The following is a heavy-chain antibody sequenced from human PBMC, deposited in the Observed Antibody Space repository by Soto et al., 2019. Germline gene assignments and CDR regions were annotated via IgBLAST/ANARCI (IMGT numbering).Heavy chain of an antibody. CDR1: GFTFSSYA. J-gene: IGHJ4*02. V-gene: IGHV3-64*04. D-gene: IGHD6-13*01. CDR3: AKEEGPYSSSWSGECGY. CDR2: ITSNGSST. Sequence: GGSLRLSCSASGFTFSSYAMHWVRQAPGKGLEWVAVITSNGSSTYYADSVKGRFTISRDNSKNTLYLQMNSLRAEDTAVYYCAKEEGPYSSSWSGECGYWGQGTLVTVSS.